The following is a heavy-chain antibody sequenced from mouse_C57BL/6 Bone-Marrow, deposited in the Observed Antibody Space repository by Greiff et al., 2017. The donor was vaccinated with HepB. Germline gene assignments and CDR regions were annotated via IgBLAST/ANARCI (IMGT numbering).Heavy chain of an antibody. V-gene: IGHV1-4*01. D-gene: IGHD1-1*01. CDR3: ARGVLLLDY. CDR1: GYTFTSYT. Sequence: QVHVKQSGAELARPGASVKMSCKASGYTFTSYTMHWVKQRPGQGLEWIGYINPSSGYTKYNQKFKDKATLTADKSSSTAYMQLSSLTSEDSAVYYCARGVLLLDYWGQGTTLTVSS. CDR2: INPSSGYT. J-gene: IGHJ2*01.